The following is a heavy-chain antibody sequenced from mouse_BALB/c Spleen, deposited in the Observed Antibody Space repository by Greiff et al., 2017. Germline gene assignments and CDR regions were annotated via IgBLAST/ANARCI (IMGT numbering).Heavy chain of an antibody. CDR3: ARSGGRQLGLNYAMDY. V-gene: IGHV14-3*02. CDR2: IDPANGNT. CDR1: GFNIKDTY. J-gene: IGHJ4*01. Sequence: EVQLQESGAELVKPGASVKLSCTASGFNIKDTYMHWVKQRPEQGLEWIGRIDPANGNTKYDPKFQGKATITADTSSNTAYLQLSSLTSEDTAVYYCARSGGRQLGLNYAMDYWGQGTSVTVSS. D-gene: IGHD3-2*01.